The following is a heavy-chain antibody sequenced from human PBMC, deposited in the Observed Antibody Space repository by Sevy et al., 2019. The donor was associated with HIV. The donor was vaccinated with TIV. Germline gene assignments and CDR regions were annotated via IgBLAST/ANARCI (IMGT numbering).Heavy chain of an antibody. CDR1: GGTFSSYA. Sequence: ASVKVSCKASGGTFSSYAISWVRQAPGQGLEWMGGIIPIFGTANYAQKFQGRVTITADESTGTAYMELSSLGSEDTAVYYCAFSYYDSSGYYYGFDYWGQGTLVTVSS. CDR2: IIPIFGTA. CDR3: AFSYYDSSGYYYGFDY. V-gene: IGHV1-69*13. J-gene: IGHJ4*02. D-gene: IGHD3-22*01.